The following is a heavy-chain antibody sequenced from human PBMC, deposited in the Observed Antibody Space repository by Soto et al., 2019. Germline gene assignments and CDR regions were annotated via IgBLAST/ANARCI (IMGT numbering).Heavy chain of an antibody. CDR2: IYSGGST. Sequence: EVQLVESGGGLVQPGGSLRLSCAASGFTVSSNYMSWVRQAPGKGLEWVSVIYSGGSTYYADSVKGRFTISRHNSKNTLYLQMNSLRAEDTAVYYCAMTQPHYYYYYMDVWGKGTTVTVSS. CDR1: GFTVSSNY. J-gene: IGHJ6*03. V-gene: IGHV3-53*04. CDR3: AMTQPHYYYYYMDV.